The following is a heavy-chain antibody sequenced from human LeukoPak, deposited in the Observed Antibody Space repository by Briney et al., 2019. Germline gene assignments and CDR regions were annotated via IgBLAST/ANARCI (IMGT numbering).Heavy chain of an antibody. CDR3: AITAVENAFDI. CDR2: INPNNGGT. V-gene: IGHV1-2*06. D-gene: IGHD4-23*01. CDR1: GYTFTNYY. J-gene: IGHJ3*02. Sequence: ASVKVSCKASGYTFTNYYIHWVRQAPGQGLEWMGRINPNNGGTNYAQKFQGSVTMARDTSISTAYMELSGLTSDDTAIYYCAITAVENAFDIWGQGTMVIVSS.